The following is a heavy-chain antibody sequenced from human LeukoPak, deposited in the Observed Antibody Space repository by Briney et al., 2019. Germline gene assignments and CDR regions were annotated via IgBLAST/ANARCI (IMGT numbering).Heavy chain of an antibody. CDR2: ISSVGNNE. D-gene: IGHD3-22*01. CDR1: GFTFSSFG. V-gene: IGHV3-30*18. CDR3: AKLHYDTSAYPFDY. J-gene: IGHJ4*02. Sequence: GGSLRLSCEASGFTFSSFGMQWVRQIPGRGLEWVATISSVGNNEYYDDSVEGRFTISRDNSKNTLYLQMNSLRGGDTAMYYCAKLHYDTSAYPFDYWGQGTLVIVSS.